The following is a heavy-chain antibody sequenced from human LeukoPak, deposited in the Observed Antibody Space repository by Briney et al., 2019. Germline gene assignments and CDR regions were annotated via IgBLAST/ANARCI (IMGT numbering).Heavy chain of an antibody. J-gene: IGHJ5*02. CDR1: GYTFTGYY. Sequence: ASVKVSCKASGYTFTGYYMHWVRQAPGQGLEWMGWINPNSGGTNYAQKFQGRVTMTRDTSISTAYMELSRLRSDDTAVYYCARLGENGLLTGYFYPWGQGTLVTVSS. CDR3: ARLGENGLLTGYFYP. D-gene: IGHD3-9*01. V-gene: IGHV1-2*02. CDR2: INPNSGGT.